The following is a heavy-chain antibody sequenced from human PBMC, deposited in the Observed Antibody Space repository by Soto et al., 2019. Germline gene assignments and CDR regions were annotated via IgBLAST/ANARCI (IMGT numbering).Heavy chain of an antibody. V-gene: IGHV3-30-3*01. J-gene: IGHJ6*02. Sequence: QVQLVESGGGVVQPGRSLRLSCVASGFTCSSYAMHWVRQAPGKGLEWVAVISYDGNNKYYADSVKGRFTISRDNSKNTLYLQMNSLRLEDTAVYYCARAGCDGGSCYTLVGLRYGMDVWGQGTTVTVSS. CDR2: ISYDGNNK. CDR3: ARAGCDGGSCYTLVGLRYGMDV. D-gene: IGHD2-15*01. CDR1: GFTCSSYA.